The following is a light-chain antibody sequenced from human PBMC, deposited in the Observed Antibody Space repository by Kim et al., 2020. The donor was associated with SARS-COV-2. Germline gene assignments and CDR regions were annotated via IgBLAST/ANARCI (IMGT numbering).Light chain of an antibody. CDR1: SLRSYY. CDR2: GKN. V-gene: IGLV3-19*01. CDR3: NSRASWIGV. J-gene: IGLJ3*02. Sequence: SSELTQDPAVSVALGQKVRITCQGDSLRSYYESWYQQKPGQAPVLVIYGKNNRPPGIPDRFSGSSSGKTASLTITGAQAEDEADNYFNSRASWIGVF.